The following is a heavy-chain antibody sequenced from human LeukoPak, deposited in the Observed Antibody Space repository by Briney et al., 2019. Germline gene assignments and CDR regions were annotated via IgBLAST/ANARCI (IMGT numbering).Heavy chain of an antibody. D-gene: IGHD4-17*01. CDR1: GFTFSTYW. CDR2: INGDGSRK. Sequence: GGSLRLSCAASGFTFSTYWMTWVRQAPGKGLEWVANINGDGSRKNYLDSVKGRFTISRDNAKNSVYRQMNSLRAEDTAVYYCAREGTTGNWFDPWGQGTLVTVSS. J-gene: IGHJ5*02. V-gene: IGHV3-7*03. CDR3: AREGTTGNWFDP.